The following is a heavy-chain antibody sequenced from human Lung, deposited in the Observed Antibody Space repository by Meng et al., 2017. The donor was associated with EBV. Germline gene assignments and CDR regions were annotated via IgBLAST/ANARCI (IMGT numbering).Heavy chain of an antibody. Sequence: PALWQSPGPLSLPRAAAGGSVCISNWCRWHRKPPGKGLEWIGEIYHSGSTNYNPSLKSRVTISVDKSKNQFSLKLSSVTAADTAVYYCARDGGDDYGDYGRTSYFDYWGQGTLVTVSS. V-gene: IGHV4-4*03. CDR1: GGSVCISNW. CDR3: ARDGGDDYGDYGRTSYFDY. D-gene: IGHD4-17*01. CDR2: IYHSGST. J-gene: IGHJ4*02.